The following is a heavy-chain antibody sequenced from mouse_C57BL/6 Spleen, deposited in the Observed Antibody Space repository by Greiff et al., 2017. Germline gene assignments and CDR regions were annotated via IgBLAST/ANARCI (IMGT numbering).Heavy chain of an antibody. Sequence: VKLQESGPELVKPGASVKISCKASGYSFTSYYIHWVKQRPGQGLEWIGWIYPGSGNTKYNEKFKGKATLTADTSSSTAYMQLSSLTSEDSAVYYCARAEGVSFAYWGQGTLVTVSA. CDR3: ARAEGVSFAY. V-gene: IGHV1-66*01. CDR1: GYSFTSYY. D-gene: IGHD3-3*01. J-gene: IGHJ3*01. CDR2: IYPGSGNT.